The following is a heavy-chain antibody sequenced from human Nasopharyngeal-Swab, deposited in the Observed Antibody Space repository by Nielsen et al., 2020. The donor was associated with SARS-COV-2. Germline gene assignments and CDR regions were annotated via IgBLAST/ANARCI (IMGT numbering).Heavy chain of an antibody. D-gene: IGHD3-16*02. CDR1: GFTFSSYG. V-gene: IGHV3-33*01. CDR3: ARETMGDYVWGSYRYSLDY. J-gene: IGHJ4*02. Sequence: GESLKISCAASGFTFSSYGMHWVRQAPGKGLEWVAVIWYDGSNKYYVDSVKGRFTISRDNSKNSLYLQMNSLRDEDTAVYYCARETMGDYVWGSYRYSLDYWGQGTLVTVSS. CDR2: IWYDGSNK.